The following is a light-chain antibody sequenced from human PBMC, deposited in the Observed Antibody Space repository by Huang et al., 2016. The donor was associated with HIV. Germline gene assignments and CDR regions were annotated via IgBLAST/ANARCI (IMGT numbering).Light chain of an antibody. CDR1: QDISHY. CDR2: DAS. Sequence: DIQLTQSPSSLSASVGDRVTITCQASQDISHYLNWYQQKPVKAPKLLIDDASNLETGVQSRFSGSGSGTDLTLTISGLQPEDFATYHCQQYDNLPLTFGQGTRLDIK. J-gene: IGKJ5*01. CDR3: QQYDNLPLT. V-gene: IGKV1-33*01.